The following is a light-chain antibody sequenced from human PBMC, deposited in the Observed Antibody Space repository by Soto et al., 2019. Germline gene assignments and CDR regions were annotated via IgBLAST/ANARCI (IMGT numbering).Light chain of an antibody. CDR3: QQYGRSPPWT. CDR1: KSVSSTY. Sequence: EIVLTQSPGTLSLSPGETATLSCRASKSVSSTYLAWYQQKPGQAPRLLIYGASSRVTCIPDRFSGSGSGTDFNLTISRLEPEDFAVYYCQQYGRSPPWTFGKGTKVEIK. V-gene: IGKV3-20*01. J-gene: IGKJ1*01. CDR2: GAS.